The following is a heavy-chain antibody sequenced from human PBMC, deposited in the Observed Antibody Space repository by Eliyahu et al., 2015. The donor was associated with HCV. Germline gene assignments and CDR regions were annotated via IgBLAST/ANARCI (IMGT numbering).Heavy chain of an antibody. J-gene: IGHJ5*02. CDR2: INHSGST. CDR3: ARGPLIVVVPAAYNWFDP. V-gene: IGHV4-34*01. D-gene: IGHD2-2*01. CDR1: GGSFSGXX. Sequence: QVQLQQWGAGLLKPSETLSXXCAVXGGSFSGXXWXWIRQPPGKGLEWIGEINHSGSTNYNPSLKSRVTISVDTSKNQFSLKLSSVTAADTAVYYCARGPLIVVVPAAYNWFDPWGQGTLVTVSS.